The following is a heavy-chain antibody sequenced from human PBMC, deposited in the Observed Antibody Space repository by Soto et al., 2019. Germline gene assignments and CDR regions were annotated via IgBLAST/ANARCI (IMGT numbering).Heavy chain of an antibody. Sequence: EVQLVESGGGLVQPGRSLRLSCAASGFTFDDYAMHWVRQAPGKGLEWVSGISWNSGSIGYADSVKGRFTISRDNAKNSLDLQMNRLRAEDTALYYCAKDANYGAYPPYYFDYWGQGTLGTVSS. D-gene: IGHD4-17*01. J-gene: IGHJ4*02. V-gene: IGHV3-9*01. CDR3: AKDANYGAYPPYYFDY. CDR2: ISWNSGSI. CDR1: GFTFDDYA.